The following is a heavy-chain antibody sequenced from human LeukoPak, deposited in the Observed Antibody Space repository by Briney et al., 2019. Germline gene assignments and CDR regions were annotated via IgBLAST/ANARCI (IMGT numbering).Heavy chain of an antibody. CDR1: GYIFTAYA. Sequence: ASVKVSCKASGYIFTAYAMNWVRQAPGQGLEWMGWINTNTGNPTYVQGFTGRFVFSLDTPVSTAYLQINSLKAEDTAVYYCARDGQWPLTVWGQGTLVTVSS. CDR2: INTNTGNP. D-gene: IGHD6-19*01. J-gene: IGHJ4*02. CDR3: ARDGQWPLTV. V-gene: IGHV7-4-1*02.